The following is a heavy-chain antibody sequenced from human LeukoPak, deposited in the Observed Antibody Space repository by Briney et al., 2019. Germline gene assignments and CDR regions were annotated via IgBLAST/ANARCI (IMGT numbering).Heavy chain of an antibody. Sequence: ASVKVSCKAFGYTFTSYAMHWVRQAPGQRLEWMGWINAGNGNTKYSQKFQGRVTITRDTSASTAYMELSSLRSEDTAVYYCATFGEQWLVRLGYFDLWGRGTLVTVSS. V-gene: IGHV1-3*01. CDR2: INAGNGNT. CDR1: GYTFTSYA. D-gene: IGHD6-19*01. CDR3: ATFGEQWLVRLGYFDL. J-gene: IGHJ2*01.